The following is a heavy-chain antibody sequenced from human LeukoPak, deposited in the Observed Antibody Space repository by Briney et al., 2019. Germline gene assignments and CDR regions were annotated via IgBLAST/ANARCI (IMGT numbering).Heavy chain of an antibody. J-gene: IGHJ4*02. CDR1: GYTFTSYG. CDR3: ARPSSGWASYYFDY. Sequence: ASVKVSCKASGYTFTSYGISWVRQAPGQGLEWMGWISAYNGNTNYAQKLQGRVTMTTDTSMSTAYMELRSLRSDDTAVYYCARPSSGWASYYFDYWGQGTLVTVSS. D-gene: IGHD6-19*01. V-gene: IGHV1-18*01. CDR2: ISAYNGNT.